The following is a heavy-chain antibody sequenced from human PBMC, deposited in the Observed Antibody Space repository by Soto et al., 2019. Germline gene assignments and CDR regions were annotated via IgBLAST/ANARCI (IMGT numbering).Heavy chain of an antibody. CDR1: GGTFSSYA. CDR2: IIPIFGTA. Sequence: SVKVSCKASGGTFSSYAISWLRQDHGQGLEWMGGIIPIFGTANHAHKFQGRVTITSDEPTSTVYMELSSLRSEGTAVFYCARLEYVVAKNWFEPWGQGTLVTVYS. CDR3: ARLEYVVAKNWFEP. D-gene: IGHD5-12*01. V-gene: IGHV1-69*13. J-gene: IGHJ5*02.